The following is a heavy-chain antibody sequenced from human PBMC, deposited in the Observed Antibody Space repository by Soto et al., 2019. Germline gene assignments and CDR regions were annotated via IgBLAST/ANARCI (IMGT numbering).Heavy chain of an antibody. V-gene: IGHV3-23*01. J-gene: IGHJ4*02. Sequence: GGSLRLSCAASGFTFSSYAMSWVRQAPGKGLEWVSAISGSGGSTYYADSVKGRFTISRDNSKNTLYLQMNSLRAEDTAVYYCAKEASYYDSSGYYSYYFDYWGQGTLVTVSS. CDR2: ISGSGGST. CDR1: GFTFSSYA. D-gene: IGHD3-22*01. CDR3: AKEASYYDSSGYYSYYFDY.